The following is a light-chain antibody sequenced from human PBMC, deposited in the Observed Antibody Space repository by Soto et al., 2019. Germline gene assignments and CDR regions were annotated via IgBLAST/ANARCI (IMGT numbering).Light chain of an antibody. V-gene: IGKV3-20*01. CDR1: QSLSSSY. CDR3: QQYGSSPGFT. CDR2: GAS. Sequence: EIVLTQSPGTLSLSPGERATLSCRASQSLSSSYLAWYQQKPGQAPRLLIYGASSRATGIPDRFSGSGSGTDFTLTINRLEPEDFAVYYSQQYGSSPGFTFGPGTKVDIK. J-gene: IGKJ3*01.